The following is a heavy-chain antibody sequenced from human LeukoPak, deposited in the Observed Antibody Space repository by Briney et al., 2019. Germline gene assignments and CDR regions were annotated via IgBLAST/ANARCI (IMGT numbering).Heavy chain of an antibody. V-gene: IGHV3-21*01. CDR2: ISSSSSYI. D-gene: IGHD3-10*01. Sequence: GGSLRLSCAASGFTFSSYSMNWVRQAPGKGLEWVSSISSSSSYIYYADSVKGRFTISRDNAKNSLYLQMNSLRAEDTAVYYCARDYGSGSYYHWFDPWGQGTLVTVPS. CDR3: ARDYGSGSYYHWFDP. J-gene: IGHJ5*02. CDR1: GFTFSSYS.